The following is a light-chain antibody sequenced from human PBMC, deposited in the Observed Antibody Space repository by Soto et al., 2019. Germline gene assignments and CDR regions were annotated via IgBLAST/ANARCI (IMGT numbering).Light chain of an antibody. Sequence: EIVMTQSPATVSVSPGERASLSCRASQSVSGDLAWYQQKPGQAPRLLIYGASTRATGISARFSGSGSGTEFTLTISSLQSEDFAVYYCQQYNDWPRTFGQGTKVEIK. V-gene: IGKV3-15*01. CDR2: GAS. CDR3: QQYNDWPRT. J-gene: IGKJ1*01. CDR1: QSVSGD.